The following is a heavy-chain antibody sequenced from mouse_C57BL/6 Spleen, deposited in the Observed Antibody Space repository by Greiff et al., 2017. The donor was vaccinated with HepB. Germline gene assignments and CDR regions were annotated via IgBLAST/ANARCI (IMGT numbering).Heavy chain of an antibody. V-gene: IGHV3-1*01. J-gene: IGHJ1*03. D-gene: IGHD2-4*01. CDR2: ISYSGST. Sequence: EVQVVESGPGMVKPSQSLSLTCTVTGYSITSGYDWHWIRHFPGNKLEWMGYISYSGSTNYNPSLKSRISITHDTSKNHFFLKLNSVTTEDTATYYCARSGDYEGYFDVWGTGTTVTVSS. CDR1: GYSITSGYD. CDR3: ARSGDYEGYFDV.